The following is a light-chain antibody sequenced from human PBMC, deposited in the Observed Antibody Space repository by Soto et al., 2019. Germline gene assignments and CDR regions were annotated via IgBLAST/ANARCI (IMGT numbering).Light chain of an antibody. CDR1: RSINTY. Sequence: DIQMTQSPSSLSASVGDRVTITCRASRSINTYVNCYQQRPGKAPELLIYSASSLHTGVPSRFSGSGAGTDFTFTINSLLPEDFAIYYCQQTYSTPRTFGQGTKVDIK. CDR2: SAS. J-gene: IGKJ1*01. V-gene: IGKV1-39*01. CDR3: QQTYSTPRT.